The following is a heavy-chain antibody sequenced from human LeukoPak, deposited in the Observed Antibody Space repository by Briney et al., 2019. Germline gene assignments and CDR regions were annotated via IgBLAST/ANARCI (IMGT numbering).Heavy chain of an antibody. J-gene: IGHJ3*01. CDR1: GFTFSDYA. CDR3: ARDRFMVRGVMVGTFDL. Sequence: GGSLRLSCAASGFTFSDYAMHWVRQAPDKGLGWVASIGYDGSNKYDADSVKGRFTISRDNSKNMMYLQMNSLRAEDTAVYYCARDRFMVRGVMVGTFDLWGQGTMVTVSS. CDR2: IGYDGSNK. V-gene: IGHV3-30*02. D-gene: IGHD3-10*01.